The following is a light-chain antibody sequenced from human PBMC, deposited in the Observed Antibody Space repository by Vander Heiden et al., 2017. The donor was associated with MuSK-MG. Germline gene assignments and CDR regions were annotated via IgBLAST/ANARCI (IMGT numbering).Light chain of an antibody. J-gene: IGKJ1*01. Sequence: DIVMTQSPLSLPVIPGEPASISCRSSQSLLHSNGYNYLDWYLQKPGQSPQLLIYLGSNRASGVPDRFSGSGSGTDFTLKISRVEAEDVGVYYCRQSLQTPQAFGQGTKVEIK. CDR3: RQSLQTPQA. CDR1: QSLLHSNGYNY. V-gene: IGKV2-28*01. CDR2: LGS.